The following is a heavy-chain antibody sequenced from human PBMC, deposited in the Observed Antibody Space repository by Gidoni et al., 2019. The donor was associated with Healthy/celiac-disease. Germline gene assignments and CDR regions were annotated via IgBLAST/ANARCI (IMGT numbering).Heavy chain of an antibody. Sequence: QVQLQESGPGLAKPSQTLSLTCTVSGSAISSGSYYWSWIRQPAGQGLEWIGRIYTSGSTNYNPSLKSRVTISVDTSKNQFSLKLSSVTAADTAVYYCAREATMIVVATGMDVWGQGTTVTVSS. CDR2: IYTSGST. CDR3: AREATMIVVATGMDV. CDR1: GSAISSGSYY. D-gene: IGHD3-22*01. J-gene: IGHJ6*02. V-gene: IGHV4-61*02.